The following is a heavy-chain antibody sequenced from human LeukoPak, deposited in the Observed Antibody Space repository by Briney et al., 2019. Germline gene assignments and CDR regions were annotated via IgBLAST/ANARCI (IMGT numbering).Heavy chain of an antibody. CDR1: GGSFSGYH. CDR2: MYNSGST. Sequence: SETLSLTCAVYGGSFSGYHWSWIRQPPGKGLEWIAYMYNSGSTNYNPSLKSRVTISIDTSKNQFSLKLSSLTAADTAIYYCARGIESYGDYGYWGQGILVTVSS. J-gene: IGHJ4*02. D-gene: IGHD4-17*01. CDR3: ARGIESYGDYGY. V-gene: IGHV4-59*01.